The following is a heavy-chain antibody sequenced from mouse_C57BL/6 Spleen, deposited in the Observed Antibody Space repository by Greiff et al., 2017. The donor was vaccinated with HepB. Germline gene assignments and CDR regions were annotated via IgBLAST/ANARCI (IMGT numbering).Heavy chain of an antibody. CDR1: GFNIKNTY. Sequence: EVKLQESVAELVRPGASVKLSCTASGFNIKNTYMHWVKQRPEQGLEWIGRIDPANGNTKYAPKFQGKATITADTSSNTAYLQLSSLTSEDTARYYCARSAYGSSSWFAYWGQGTLVTVSA. CDR2: IDPANGNT. J-gene: IGHJ3*01. D-gene: IGHD1-1*01. V-gene: IGHV14-3*01. CDR3: ARSAYGSSSWFAY.